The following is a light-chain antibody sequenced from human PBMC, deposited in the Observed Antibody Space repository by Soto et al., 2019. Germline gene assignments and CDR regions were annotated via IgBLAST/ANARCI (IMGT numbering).Light chain of an antibody. V-gene: IGLV2-14*01. CDR3: SSYTSTSTPFV. Sequence: QSALTQPASVSGSPGQSITISCTGTSSDVGGYNYVSWYQQHPGKAPKLMISEDNNRPSGVSNRFSGSKSGNTASLTISGLQAEDEADYYCSSYTSTSTPFVFGTGTKLTVL. CDR2: EDN. J-gene: IGLJ1*01. CDR1: SSDVGGYNY.